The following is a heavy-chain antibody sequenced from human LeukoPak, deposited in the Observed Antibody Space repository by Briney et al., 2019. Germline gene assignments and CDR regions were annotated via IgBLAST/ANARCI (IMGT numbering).Heavy chain of an antibody. CDR3: ARDEYSSSSPDN. CDR1: GGTFSSYA. J-gene: IGHJ4*02. V-gene: IGHV1-69*01. CDR2: IIPIFGTA. D-gene: IGHD6-6*01. Sequence: SVKDSCKASGGTFSSYAISWVRQAPGQGLEWMGGIIPIFGTANYAQKFQGRVTITADESTSTAYMELSSLRSEDTAVYYCARDEYSSSSPDNWGQGTLVTVSS.